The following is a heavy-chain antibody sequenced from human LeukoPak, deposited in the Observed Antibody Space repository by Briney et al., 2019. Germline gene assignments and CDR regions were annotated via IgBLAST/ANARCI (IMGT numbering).Heavy chain of an antibody. CDR1: GGSFSGYY. J-gene: IGHJ3*02. CDR3: ARQKYSSSYDAFDI. V-gene: IGHV4-34*01. D-gene: IGHD6-6*01. CDR2: INHSGST. Sequence: SSETLSLTCAVYGGSFSGYYWSWIRQPPGKGLEWIGEINHSGSTNYNPSLKSRVTISVDTSKNQFSLKLSSVTAADTAVYYCARQKYSSSYDAFDIWGQGTMVTVSS.